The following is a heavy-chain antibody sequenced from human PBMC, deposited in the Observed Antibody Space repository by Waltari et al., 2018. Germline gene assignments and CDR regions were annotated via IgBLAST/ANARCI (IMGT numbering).Heavy chain of an antibody. V-gene: IGHV1-2*06. Sequence: QVQLVQSGAEVKKPGASVKVSCKASGYPFTGYYMHWVRQAPGQGLEWMGRINPNSGGTNYAQKFQGRVTMTRDTSISTAYMELSRLRSDDTAVYYCARVLSYSSSWYEEYFQHWGQGTLVTVSS. D-gene: IGHD6-13*01. CDR2: INPNSGGT. CDR3: ARVLSYSSSWYEEYFQH. CDR1: GYPFTGYY. J-gene: IGHJ1*01.